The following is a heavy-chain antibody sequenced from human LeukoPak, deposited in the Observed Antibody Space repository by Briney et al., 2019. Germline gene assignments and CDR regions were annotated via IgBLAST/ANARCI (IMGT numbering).Heavy chain of an antibody. J-gene: IGHJ3*01. D-gene: IGHD6-19*01. V-gene: IGHV3-66*01. Sequence: GGSLRLSCAASGFTVSTNYMSWVRQAPGKGLEWVSVIYSGGNTYYADSVKGRFTISRDNSKNTLYLQMNSLRAEDTAVNYCAKRCVRGWSTDAFDFWGQGTKVTVSS. CDR2: IYSGGNT. CDR1: GFTVSTNY. CDR3: AKRCVRGWSTDAFDF.